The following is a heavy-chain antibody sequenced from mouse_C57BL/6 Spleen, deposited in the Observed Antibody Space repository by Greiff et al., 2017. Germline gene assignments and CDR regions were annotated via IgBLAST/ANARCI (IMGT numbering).Heavy chain of an antibody. D-gene: IGHD1-1*01. J-gene: IGHJ2*01. CDR1: GYSITSGYY. CDR3: ASTYYGSSYGFDY. CDR2: ISYDGSN. Sequence: EVQLVESGPGLVKPSQSLSLTCSVTGYSITSGYYWNWIRQFPGNKLEWMGYISYDGSNNYNPSLKNRISITRDTSKNQFFLKLNSVTTEDTATYYCASTYYGSSYGFDYWGQGTTLTVSS. V-gene: IGHV3-6*01.